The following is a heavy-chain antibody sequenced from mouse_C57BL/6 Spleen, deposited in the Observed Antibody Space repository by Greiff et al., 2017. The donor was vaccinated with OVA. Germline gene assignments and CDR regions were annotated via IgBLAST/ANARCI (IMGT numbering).Heavy chain of an antibody. V-gene: IGHV1-5*01. D-gene: IGHD2-4*01. CDR3: TRYDYDAVYYFDY. CDR2: IYPGNSDT. J-gene: IGHJ2*01. Sequence: EVQLQQSGPVLARPGASVKMSCKTSGYTFTSYWMHWVKQRPGQGLEWIGAIYPGNSDTSYNQKFKGKAKLTAVTSASTAYMELSSLTNEDSAVYYCTRYDYDAVYYFDYWGQGTTLTVSS. CDR1: GYTFTSYW.